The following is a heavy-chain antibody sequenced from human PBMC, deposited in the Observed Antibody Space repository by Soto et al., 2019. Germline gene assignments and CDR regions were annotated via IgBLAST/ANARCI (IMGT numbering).Heavy chain of an antibody. CDR3: ARALRDPTTVTPYYFDY. V-gene: IGHV1-69*13. D-gene: IGHD4-17*01. J-gene: IGHJ4*02. CDR1: GGTFSSYA. Sequence: SVKVSCKASGGTFSSYAISWVRQAPGQGLGWMGGIIPIFGTANYAQKFQGRVTITADESTSTAYMELSSLRSEDTAVYYCARALRDPTTVTPYYFDYWGQGTLVTVSS. CDR2: IIPIFGTA.